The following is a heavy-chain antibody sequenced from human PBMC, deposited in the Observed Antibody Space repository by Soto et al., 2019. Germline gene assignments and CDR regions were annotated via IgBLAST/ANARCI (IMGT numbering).Heavy chain of an antibody. CDR1: GGSINNGYW. CDR3: AYSSGWWRLDV. D-gene: IGHD6-19*01. Sequence: QVHLQESGPGLVKPSGTLSLTCGVSGGSINNGYWWTWVRQPPGKGLEWIGEKHHSGSTNYNLSLKSRVSMSLDKSKNQFSLILSSVTAADTAVYYCAYSSGWWRLDVWGQGTTVTVSS. V-gene: IGHV4-4*02. CDR2: KHHSGST. J-gene: IGHJ6*02.